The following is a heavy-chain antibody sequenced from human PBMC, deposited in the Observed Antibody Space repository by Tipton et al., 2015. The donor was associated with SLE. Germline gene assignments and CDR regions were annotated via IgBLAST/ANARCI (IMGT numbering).Heavy chain of an antibody. CDR3: ARRLGQLVLFYYYYMDV. D-gene: IGHD6-13*01. Sequence: GLVKPSETLSLNCTVSGGSISSRSYYWAWIRQPPGKGLEWIGEINHSGSTNSNPSLKSRVTISVDTSKNQFSLKLTSVTAADTAVYYCARRLGQLVLFYYYYMDVWGKGTTVTVSS. J-gene: IGHJ6*03. CDR1: GGSISSRSYY. CDR2: INHSGST. V-gene: IGHV4-39*07.